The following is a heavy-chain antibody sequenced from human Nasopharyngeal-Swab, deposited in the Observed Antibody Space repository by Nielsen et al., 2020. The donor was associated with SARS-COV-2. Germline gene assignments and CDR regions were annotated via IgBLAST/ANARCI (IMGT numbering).Heavy chain of an antibody. CDR1: GGSIRSGSYY. CDR2: IYYTGNT. J-gene: IGHJ4*02. CDR3: ARDRESSGYYQTFDY. V-gene: IGHV4-39*07. D-gene: IGHD3-22*01. Sequence: GSLRLSCTVSGGSIRSGSYYWGWIRQPPGKGLEWIGSIYYTGNTYYNPSLKSRLTMLIDTSNNQFSLKLNSVTAADTAVYYCARDRESSGYYQTFDYWGQGTLVTVSS.